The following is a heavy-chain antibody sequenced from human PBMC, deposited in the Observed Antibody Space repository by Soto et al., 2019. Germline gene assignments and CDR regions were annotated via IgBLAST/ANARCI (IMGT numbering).Heavy chain of an antibody. CDR3: AKDLFSGRYYDRSGYYDAFDI. D-gene: IGHD3-22*01. CDR1: GLTFSSYG. Sequence: QVQLVESGGGVVQPGRSLRLSCAASGLTFSSYGMHWVRQAPGKGLEWVAVISHGATSEYYADSVKGRFTISRDNSKNTLYLQMNSLRTEDTAVYYCAKDLFSGRYYDRSGYYDAFDIWGQGTMVTVSS. V-gene: IGHV3-30*18. J-gene: IGHJ3*02. CDR2: ISHGATSE.